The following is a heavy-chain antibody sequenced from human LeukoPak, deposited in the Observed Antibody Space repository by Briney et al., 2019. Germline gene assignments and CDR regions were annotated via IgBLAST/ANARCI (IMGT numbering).Heavy chain of an antibody. CDR1: GDSITSIGYY. Sequence: SETLSLTCSAPGDSITSIGYYWGWIRQPPGKGLEWIGSIHYSGITTFYNPSLKSRVTISLETSRNQFSLRLTSMTAADTALYYCARHVGYNCGWQTPPWQELWGQGTMVTVSS. J-gene: IGHJ3*01. D-gene: IGHD5-18*01. V-gene: IGHV4-39*01. CDR2: IHYSGITT. CDR3: ARHVGYNCGWQTPPWQEL.